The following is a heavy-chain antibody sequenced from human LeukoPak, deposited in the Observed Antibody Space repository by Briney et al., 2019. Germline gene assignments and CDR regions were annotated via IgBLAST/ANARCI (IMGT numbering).Heavy chain of an antibody. V-gene: IGHV3-66*01. D-gene: IGHD4-17*01. J-gene: IGHJ4*02. CDR2: IYSGGST. CDR1: GFTVSSNY. Sequence: GSLRLSCAASGFTVSSNYMSWVRQAPGKGLEWVSVIYSGGSTYYADSVKGRFTISRDNSKNTLYLHMNSLRAEDTAVYYCARAVANDYGESYYFDYWGQGTLVTVSS. CDR3: ARAVANDYGESYYFDY.